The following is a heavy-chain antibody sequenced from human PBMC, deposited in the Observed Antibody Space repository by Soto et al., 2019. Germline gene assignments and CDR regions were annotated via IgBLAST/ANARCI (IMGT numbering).Heavy chain of an antibody. CDR1: GFIFSNYG. J-gene: IGHJ4*02. Sequence: GGSLSLSCAASGFIFSNYGMNWVRQAPGKGLEWVSGISESGGSTYYADSVKGRFTLSRDNSKNTLYLQVDSLRPDDTAVYYCARRSYCSSTSCDKFFDYWGQGTLVTVSS. CDR3: ARRSYCSSTSCDKFFDY. D-gene: IGHD2-2*02. CDR2: ISESGGST. V-gene: IGHV3-23*01.